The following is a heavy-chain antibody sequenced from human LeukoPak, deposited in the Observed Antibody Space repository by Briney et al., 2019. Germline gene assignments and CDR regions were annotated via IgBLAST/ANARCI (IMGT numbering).Heavy chain of an antibody. V-gene: IGHV4-30-4*01. Sequence: SQTLSLTCTVSGDSVSSGGHHWSWIRQPPGKGLEWIGYIRYGGSTYYNPSLKSRIIISVDMSKNQFSLSLNSLSAADSAVYFCARAAAVTNSWYYFDYWGQGTLVTVSS. CDR3: ARAAAVTNSWYYFDY. CDR2: IRYGGST. D-gene: IGHD6-13*01. CDR1: GDSVSSGGHH. J-gene: IGHJ4*02.